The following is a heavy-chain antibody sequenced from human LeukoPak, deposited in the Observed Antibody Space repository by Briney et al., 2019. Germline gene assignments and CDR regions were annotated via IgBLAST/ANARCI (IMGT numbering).Heavy chain of an antibody. V-gene: IGHV4-34*01. D-gene: IGHD3-10*01. CDR2: INHSGST. Sequence: PSETLSLTCAVYGGSFSGYYWSWIRQPPGKGLEWIGEINHSGSTNYNPSLKSRVTISVDTSKNQFSLKLSSVTAADTAVYYCVYCSGSYYPDFDYWGQGTLVTVSS. CDR1: GGSFSGYY. J-gene: IGHJ4*02. CDR3: VYCSGSYYPDFDY.